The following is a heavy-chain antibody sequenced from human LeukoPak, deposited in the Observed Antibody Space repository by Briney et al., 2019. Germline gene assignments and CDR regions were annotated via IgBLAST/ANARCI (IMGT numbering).Heavy chain of an antibody. CDR3: ARGPPRITMIVVVTPLRSRAFDI. J-gene: IGHJ3*02. V-gene: IGHV4-59*01. D-gene: IGHD3-22*01. CDR1: GGSISSYY. CDR2: IYYSGSI. Sequence: EPSETLSLTCTVSGGSISSYYWSWIRQPPGKGLEWIGYIYYSGSINYNPSLKSRVTISVDTSKNQFSLKLSSVTAADTAVYYCARGPPRITMIVVVTPLRSRAFDIWGQGTMVTVSS.